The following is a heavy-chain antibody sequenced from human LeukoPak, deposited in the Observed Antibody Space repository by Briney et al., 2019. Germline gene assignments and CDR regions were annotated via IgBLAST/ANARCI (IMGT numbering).Heavy chain of an antibody. D-gene: IGHD3-10*01. V-gene: IGHV1-8*02. Sequence: ASVKVSCKASGYTFTSYAMNWVRQAPGQGLEWMGWINPNSGGTNYAQKFQGRVTMTEDTSTDTAYMELSSLRSEDTAVYYCARWFGELLHRDYYYMDVWGKGTTVTVSS. CDR3: ARWFGELLHRDYYYMDV. CDR2: INPNSGGT. CDR1: GYTFTSYA. J-gene: IGHJ6*03.